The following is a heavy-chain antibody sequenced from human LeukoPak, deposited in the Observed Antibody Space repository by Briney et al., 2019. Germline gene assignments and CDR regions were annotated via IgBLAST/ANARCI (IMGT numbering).Heavy chain of an antibody. V-gene: IGHV3-21*01. CDR1: GFTFSSYS. Sequence: GGSLRLSCAASGFTFSSYSMNWVRQAPGRGLEWVSSISTSSNYIYYADSVKGRFTISRDNAENSLYLQMNSLRAEDTAVYYCARVKGTGFDVWGQGTMVTVSS. CDR3: ARVKGTGFDV. D-gene: IGHD2-8*02. CDR2: ISTSSNYI. J-gene: IGHJ3*01.